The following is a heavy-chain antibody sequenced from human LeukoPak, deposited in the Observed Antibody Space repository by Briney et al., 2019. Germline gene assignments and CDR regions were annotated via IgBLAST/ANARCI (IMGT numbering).Heavy chain of an antibody. D-gene: IGHD3-22*01. J-gene: IGHJ4*02. V-gene: IGHV7-4-1*02. CDR1: GYTFTSYA. CDR2: INTNTGDP. Sequence: ASVKVSCKASGYTFTSYAMNWVRQAPGQGLEWMGWINTNTGDPTYAQGFTGRFVFSLDTSVSTAYLQISSLKAEDAAVYYCARAGITMIVVDFDYWGQGTLVTVSS. CDR3: ARAGITMIVVDFDY.